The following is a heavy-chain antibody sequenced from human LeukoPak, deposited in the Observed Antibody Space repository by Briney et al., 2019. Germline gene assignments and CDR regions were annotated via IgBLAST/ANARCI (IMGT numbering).Heavy chain of an antibody. CDR1: GFTFSSYW. D-gene: IGHD5-24*01. J-gene: IGHJ4*02. CDR3: ASALGVEMATRSDY. Sequence: GGSLRLSCAASGFTFSSYWMSWVRQAPGKGLEWVANIKQDGSEKYYVDSVKGRFTISRDSAKNSLYLQMNSLRAEDTAVYYCASALGVEMATRSDYWGQGTLVTVSS. CDR2: IKQDGSEK. V-gene: IGHV3-7*01.